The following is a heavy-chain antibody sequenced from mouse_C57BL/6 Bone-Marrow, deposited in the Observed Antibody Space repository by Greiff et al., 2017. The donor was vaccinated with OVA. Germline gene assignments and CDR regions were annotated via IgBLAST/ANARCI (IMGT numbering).Heavy chain of an antibody. Sequence: SPGASVTLSCKASGYTFTDHIMNWVKKRPGQGLVWIGRIYPVSGETNYNQKFMGKATFSVDRSSSTVYMVLNSLTSEDPAVYYCASTGTKYYYAMDYWGQGTSVTVSS. CDR3: ASTGTKYYYAMDY. V-gene: IGHV1-11*01. CDR1: GYTFTDHI. D-gene: IGHD4-1*02. CDR2: IYPVSGET. J-gene: IGHJ4*01.